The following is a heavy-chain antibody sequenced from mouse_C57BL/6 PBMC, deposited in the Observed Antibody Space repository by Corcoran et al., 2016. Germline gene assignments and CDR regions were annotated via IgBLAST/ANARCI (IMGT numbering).Heavy chain of an antibody. V-gene: IGHV1-26*01. CDR3: ARLLEGGYYAMYY. CDR1: GYTFTDYY. D-gene: IGHD2-14*01. CDR2: INPNNGGT. Sequence: EVQLQQSGPELVKPGASVKISCKASGYTFTDYYMNWVKQSHGKSLEWIGDINPNNGGTSYNQKFKGKATLTVDKSSSTAYMELRSLTSEDSAVYYCARLLEGGYYAMYYWGQGTSVTVSS. J-gene: IGHJ4*01.